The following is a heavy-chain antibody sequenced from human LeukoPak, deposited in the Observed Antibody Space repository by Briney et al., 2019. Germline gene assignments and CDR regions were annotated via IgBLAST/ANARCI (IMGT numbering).Heavy chain of an antibody. V-gene: IGHV3-23*01. CDR3: AKSGPVHRYYYYGMDV. J-gene: IGHJ6*02. Sequence: GGSLRLSCAASGFTFSSYAMSWVRQAPGKGLEWVSAISGSGGSTYYADSVKGRFTISRDNSKNPLYLQMNSLRAEDTAVYYCAKSGPVHRYYYYGMDVWGQGTTVTVSS. CDR2: ISGSGGST. D-gene: IGHD2-21*01. CDR1: GFTFSSYA.